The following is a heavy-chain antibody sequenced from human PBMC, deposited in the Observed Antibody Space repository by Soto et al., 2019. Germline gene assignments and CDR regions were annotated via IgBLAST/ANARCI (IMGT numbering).Heavy chain of an antibody. CDR3: ARVPDR. CDR2: IYHSGST. Sequence: SETLSLTCAVSGGSISSGGYSWSWIRQPPGKGLEWIGYIYHSGSTYYNPSLKSRVTISVDRSKNQFSLKLSSVTAADMAVYYCARVPDRWGQGTLVTVSS. J-gene: IGHJ4*01. V-gene: IGHV4-30-2*01. D-gene: IGHD2-2*01. CDR1: GGSISSGGYS.